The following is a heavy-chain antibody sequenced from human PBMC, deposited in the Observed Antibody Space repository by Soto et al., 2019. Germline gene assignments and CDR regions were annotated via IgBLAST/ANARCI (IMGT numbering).Heavy chain of an antibody. CDR2: INPSGSRA. Sequence: ASVKVSCKASGYTFTSYYIHWVRQAPGQGLEWMGIINPSGSRATYAQKFQGRVTMTSDTSTTTVYMELSSLRSEDTAVYYCARDQVYFGINKWFDPWGQGPRSPSPQ. CDR3: ARDQVYFGINKWFDP. J-gene: IGHJ5*02. V-gene: IGHV1-46*01. D-gene: IGHD2-8*01. CDR1: GYTFTSYY.